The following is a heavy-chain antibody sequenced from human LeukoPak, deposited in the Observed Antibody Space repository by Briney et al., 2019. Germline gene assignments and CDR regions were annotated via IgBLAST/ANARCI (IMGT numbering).Heavy chain of an antibody. CDR1: GGSISSSSYY. Sequence: SETLSLTCTVSGGSISSSSYYWGWIRQPPGKGLEWIGSIYYSGSTYYNPSLKSRVTISVDTSKNQFSLKLSSVTAADTAVYYCARGSAGVVVVKYYFDYWGQGTLVTVSS. CDR3: ARGSAGVVVVKYYFDY. CDR2: IYYSGST. J-gene: IGHJ4*02. V-gene: IGHV4-39*07. D-gene: IGHD3-22*01.